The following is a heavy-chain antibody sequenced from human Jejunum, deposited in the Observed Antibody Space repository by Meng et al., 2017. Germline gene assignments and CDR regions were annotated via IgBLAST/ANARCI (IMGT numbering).Heavy chain of an antibody. CDR3: ARDWGCRDGSCFSGLLEY. CDR2: MYHGGDT. V-gene: IGHV4-4*02. CDR1: GGSISSSNR. Sequence: QLQLQESGPGLVKPSGTLSLTCGVPGGSISSSNRWSWVRQSPGKGLEWIGEMYHGGDTHYNPSLETRVTISTDTSRNEFSLKLRSVTAADTAVYYCARDWGCRDGSCFSGLLEYWGQGILVTVSS. J-gene: IGHJ4*02. D-gene: IGHD2-15*01.